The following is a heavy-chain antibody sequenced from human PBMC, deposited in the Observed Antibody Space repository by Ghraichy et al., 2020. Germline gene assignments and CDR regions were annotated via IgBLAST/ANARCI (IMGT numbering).Heavy chain of an antibody. J-gene: IGHJ6*03. D-gene: IGHD5-18*01. V-gene: IGHV1-69*13. Sequence: SVKVSCKASGGTFSSYAISWVRQAPGQGLEWVGRIIPIFGTANYAQKFQGRVTITADESTSTAYMELSSLRSEDTAVYYCAIGRRGYSYGSPRPSYYYYMDVWGKGTTVTVSS. CDR2: IIPIFGTA. CDR1: GGTFSSYA. CDR3: AIGRRGYSYGSPRPSYYYYMDV.